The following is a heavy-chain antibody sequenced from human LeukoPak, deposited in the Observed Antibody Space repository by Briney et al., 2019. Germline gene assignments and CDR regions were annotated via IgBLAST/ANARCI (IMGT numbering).Heavy chain of an antibody. V-gene: IGHV1-8*01. CDR1: GYTFTSYD. Sequence: ASVKVSCKASGYTFTSYDINWVRQATGQGLEWMGWMNPNSGNTGYAQKFQGRVTMTRNTSISTAYMELSSLRSEDTAVYYCARGTYDSSGYYYEDFDYWGQGTLVTVSS. CDR2: MNPNSGNT. J-gene: IGHJ4*02. CDR3: ARGTYDSSGYYYEDFDY. D-gene: IGHD3-22*01.